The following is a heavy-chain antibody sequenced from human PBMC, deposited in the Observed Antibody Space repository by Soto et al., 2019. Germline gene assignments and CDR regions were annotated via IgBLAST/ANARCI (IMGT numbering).Heavy chain of an antibody. D-gene: IGHD5-12*01. CDR2: TYYRSRWYN. CDR1: GDRVSGNSAA. J-gene: IGHJ4*02. V-gene: IGHV6-1*01. Sequence: SQTLSPTCAISGDRVSGNSAAWHWIRQSPSRGLEWLGSTYYRSRWYNHYAESVKSRITINPDTSNNQLSLHLKSVTPEDSSVSYCARDQGIVDTIDLWGQGTRVTVSA. CDR3: ARDQGIVDTIDL.